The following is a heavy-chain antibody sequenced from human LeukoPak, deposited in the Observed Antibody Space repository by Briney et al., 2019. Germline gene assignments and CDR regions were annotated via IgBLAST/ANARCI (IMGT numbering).Heavy chain of an antibody. Sequence: ASVKVSCKASGYTFTSYDINWVRQATGQGLEWMGWMNPNSGNTGYAQKFQGRVTMTRNTSISTAYMELSSLRSEDTAVYYCARGIWFGELLSRGKNRDYWGQGTLVTVSS. CDR1: GYTFTSYD. V-gene: IGHV1-8*01. J-gene: IGHJ4*02. CDR3: ARGIWFGELLSRGKNRDY. D-gene: IGHD3-10*01. CDR2: MNPNSGNT.